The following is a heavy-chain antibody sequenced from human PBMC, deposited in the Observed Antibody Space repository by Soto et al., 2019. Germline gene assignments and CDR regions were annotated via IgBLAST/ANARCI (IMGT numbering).Heavy chain of an antibody. D-gene: IGHD3-16*01. J-gene: IGHJ6*02. CDR3: GGWGGAGFEGPYYYYGMDV. CDR1: GGSISSYY. V-gene: IGHV4-59*01. Sequence: PSETLSLTCTVSGGSISSYYWSWIRQPPGKGLEWIGYIYYSGSTNYNPSLKSRVTISVDTSKNQFSLKLSSVTAADTAAYYCGGWGGAGFEGPYYYYGMDVWGQGTTVTVSS. CDR2: IYYSGST.